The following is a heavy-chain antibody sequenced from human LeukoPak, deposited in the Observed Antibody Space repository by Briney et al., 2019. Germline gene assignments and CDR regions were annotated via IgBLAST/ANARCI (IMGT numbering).Heavy chain of an antibody. CDR3: AKGSIYGDPHRD. J-gene: IGHJ4*02. D-gene: IGHD4-17*01. Sequence: GGSLRLSCAASGFTFSSYWMSWVRQAPGKGLEWVANIKEDGTEIYYVDSVKGRFTISRDNAKNSLYLQMSSLRAEDTAVYYCAKGSIYGDPHRDWGQGTLVTVSS. V-gene: IGHV3-7*05. CDR2: IKEDGTEI. CDR1: GFTFSSYW.